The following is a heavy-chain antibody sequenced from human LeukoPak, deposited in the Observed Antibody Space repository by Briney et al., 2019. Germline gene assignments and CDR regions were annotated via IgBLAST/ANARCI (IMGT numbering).Heavy chain of an antibody. CDR2: ISGSGGST. CDR1: GFTFSSYA. Sequence: TGGSLRLSCAASGFTFSSYAMSWVRQAPGKGLEWVSAISGSGGSTYYADSVKGRFTISRDNSKNTLYLQMNSLRAEDTAVCYCAKHPSRSIVVVPAAIDYWGQGTLVTVSS. CDR3: AKHPSRSIVVVPAAIDY. J-gene: IGHJ4*02. V-gene: IGHV3-23*01. D-gene: IGHD2-2*01.